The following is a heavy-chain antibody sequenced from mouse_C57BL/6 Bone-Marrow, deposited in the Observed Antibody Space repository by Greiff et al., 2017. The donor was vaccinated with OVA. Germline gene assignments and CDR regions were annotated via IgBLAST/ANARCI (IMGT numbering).Heavy chain of an antibody. D-gene: IGHD6-2*01. J-gene: IGHJ1*03. CDR2: IDPSDSYT. Sequence: QVQLQQPGAELVMPGASVKLSCKASGYTFTSYWMHWVKQRPGQGLAWIGEIDPSDSYTNYNQKFKGKSTLTVDKSSSTAYMQLSSLTSEDSAVYYCARSSHWYFDVWGTGTTVTVSS. CDR3: ARSSHWYFDV. CDR1: GYTFTSYW. V-gene: IGHV1-69*01.